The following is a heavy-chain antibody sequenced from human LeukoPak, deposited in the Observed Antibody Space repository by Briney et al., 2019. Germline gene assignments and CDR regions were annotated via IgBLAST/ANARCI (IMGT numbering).Heavy chain of an antibody. D-gene: IGHD1-26*01. CDR1: GFTFSSYS. V-gene: IGHV3-21*01. Sequence: GSLRLSCAASGFTFSSYSMNWVRQGPGKGLEWVSSISSSSRYKYYADSVKGRLTIPRDNAKNSLYLQMNSLRAEDTAVYYCARAVVGATPFADYWGQGTLVTVSS. CDR3: ARAVVGATPFADY. CDR2: ISSSSRYK. J-gene: IGHJ4*02.